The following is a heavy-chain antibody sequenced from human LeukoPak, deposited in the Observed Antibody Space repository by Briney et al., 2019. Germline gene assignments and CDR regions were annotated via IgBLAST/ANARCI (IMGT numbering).Heavy chain of an antibody. J-gene: IGHJ3*02. CDR2: IYSGGST. CDR1: GFTVSSNY. Sequence: GGSLRLSCAASGFTVSSNYMSWVRQAPGKGLEWVSVIYSGGSTYYADSVKGRFTISRDNSKNTLYLQMNSLRAEDTAVYYCARDHSSGWYEDAFDIWGQGTMVTVSS. D-gene: IGHD6-19*01. V-gene: IGHV3-53*01. CDR3: ARDHSSGWYEDAFDI.